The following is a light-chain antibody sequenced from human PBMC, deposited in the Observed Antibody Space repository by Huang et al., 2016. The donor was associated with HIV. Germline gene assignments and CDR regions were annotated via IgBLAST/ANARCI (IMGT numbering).Light chain of an antibody. V-gene: IGKV1-5*03. CDR3: QHQWT. CDR1: QRINNW. J-gene: IGKJ1*01. Sequence: DIQMTQSPPTLSAFVGDIVTITCRGSQRINNWLAWYQQKPGQAPNLLISKASNLESGVSSRFSGNGSGTEFTLTISSLQPDDLATYYCQHQWTFGQGTKVKI. CDR2: KAS.